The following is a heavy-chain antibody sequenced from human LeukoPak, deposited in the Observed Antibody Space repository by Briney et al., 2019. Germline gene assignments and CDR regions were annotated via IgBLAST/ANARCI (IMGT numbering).Heavy chain of an antibody. D-gene: IGHD3-10*01. V-gene: IGHV4-34*01. Sequence: SETLSLTCAVYGGPFSGYYWSWIRQPPGKGLEWIGEINHSGSTNYNPSLKSRVTISVDTSKNQFSLKLSSVTAADTAVYYCAVTWGSGSQYDYWGQGTLVTVSS. CDR2: INHSGST. CDR1: GGPFSGYY. J-gene: IGHJ4*02. CDR3: AVTWGSGSQYDY.